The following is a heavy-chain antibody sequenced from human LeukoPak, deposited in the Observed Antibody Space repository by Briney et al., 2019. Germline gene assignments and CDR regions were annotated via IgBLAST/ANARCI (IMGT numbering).Heavy chain of an antibody. CDR3: TRQGEYGDYLDWFDP. J-gene: IGHJ5*02. CDR1: GFTFSGSA. CDR2: IRSKANSYAT. V-gene: IGHV3-73*01. D-gene: IGHD4-17*01. Sequence: GGSLRLSCAASGFTFSGSAMHWVRQASGKGLEWVGRIRSKANSYATAYAASVKGRFTISRDDSKNTAYLQMNSLKTEDTAVYYCTRQGEYGDYLDWFDPWGQGTLVTVSS.